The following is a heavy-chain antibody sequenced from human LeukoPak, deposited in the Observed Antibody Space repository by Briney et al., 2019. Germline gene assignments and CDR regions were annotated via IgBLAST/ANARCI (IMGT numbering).Heavy chain of an antibody. CDR1: GGTFKTHI. CDR2: ITPIINSA. V-gene: IGHV1-69*08. Sequence: SVTVSCKTSGGTFKTHIFSWVRQAPGQGLEWMGRITPIINSAKYAQNFRDRLTISADTFTDTAYMELSSLTPEDTALYYCTRVNLRGSQYNWFDPWGQGTLVIVSS. J-gene: IGHJ5*02. D-gene: IGHD1-26*01. CDR3: TRVNLRGSQYNWFDP.